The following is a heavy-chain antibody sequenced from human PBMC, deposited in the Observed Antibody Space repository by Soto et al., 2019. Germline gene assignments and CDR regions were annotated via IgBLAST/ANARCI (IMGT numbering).Heavy chain of an antibody. V-gene: IGHV1-18*01. D-gene: IGHD6-13*01. Sequence: ASVKVSCKASGYTFTSYVISWVRQAPGQGLEWMGWISAYNGNTNYAQKLQGRVTMTTDTSTSTAYMELRSLRSDDTAVYYCARDTQAAAGTDFDYWGQGTLVTVSS. CDR3: ARDTQAAAGTDFDY. CDR2: ISAYNGNT. J-gene: IGHJ4*02. CDR1: GYTFTSYV.